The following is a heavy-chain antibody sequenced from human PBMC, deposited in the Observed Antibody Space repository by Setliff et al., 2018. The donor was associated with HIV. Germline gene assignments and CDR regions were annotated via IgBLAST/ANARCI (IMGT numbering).Heavy chain of an antibody. CDR3: ARGSGGHITMIVVAFDY. V-gene: IGHV7-4-1*02. CDR1: GYIFVNYA. J-gene: IGHJ4*02. Sequence: ASVKVSCKASGYIFVNYALNWVRQAPGQGLEWMGWINTHTGSPTYAQAFTGRFVFSVDTSVSTAYLQISSLKAEDTAVYYCARGSGGHITMIVVAFDYWGQGTLVTVSS. CDR2: INTHTGSP. D-gene: IGHD3-22*01.